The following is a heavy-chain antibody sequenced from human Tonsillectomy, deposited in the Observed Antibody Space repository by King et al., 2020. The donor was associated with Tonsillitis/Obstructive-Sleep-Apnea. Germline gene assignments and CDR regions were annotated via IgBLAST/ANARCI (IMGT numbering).Heavy chain of an antibody. CDR1: GYTFTSYD. CDR2: MNPNSGNT. V-gene: IGHV1-8*01. Sequence: VQLVESGAEVKKPGASVKVSCKASGYTFTSYDINWVRQATGQGLEWMGWMNPNSGNTGYAQKFQGRVTMTRNTSISTAYMELSSLRSEDTAVYYCAREGVGDHDFWSGYYTGYMDVWGKGTTVTVSS. J-gene: IGHJ6*03. CDR3: AREGVGDHDFWSGYYTGYMDV. D-gene: IGHD3-3*01.